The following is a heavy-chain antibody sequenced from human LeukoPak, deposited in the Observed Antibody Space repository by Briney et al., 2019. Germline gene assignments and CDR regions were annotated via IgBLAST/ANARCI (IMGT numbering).Heavy chain of an antibody. J-gene: IGHJ3*02. D-gene: IGHD2-8*01. CDR1: GGTFSSYA. V-gene: IGHV1-69*05. Sequence: GSSVKVSCKASGGTFSSYAISWVRQAPGQGLEWMGGIIPIFGTANYAQKFQGRVTITTDESTSTAYMELSSLRSEDTAVYYCAGETIVLMVYDMGAFDIWGQGTMVTVSS. CDR3: AGETIVLMVYDMGAFDI. CDR2: IIPIFGTA.